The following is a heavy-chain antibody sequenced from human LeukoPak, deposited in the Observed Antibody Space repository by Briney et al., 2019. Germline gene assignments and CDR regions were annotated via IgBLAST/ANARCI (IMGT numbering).Heavy chain of an antibody. J-gene: IGHJ4*02. CDR2: ISSSSSYI. CDR3: ARDPQGILPNQLDY. CDR1: GFTFSRYS. Sequence: NPGGSLRLSCAASGFTFSRYSMNWVRQAPGKGLEWVSSISSSSSYIYYADSVKGRFTISGDNAKNSLYLQMNSLRAEDTAVYYCARDPQGILPNQLDYWGQGTLVTVSS. V-gene: IGHV3-21*01. D-gene: IGHD3-3*02.